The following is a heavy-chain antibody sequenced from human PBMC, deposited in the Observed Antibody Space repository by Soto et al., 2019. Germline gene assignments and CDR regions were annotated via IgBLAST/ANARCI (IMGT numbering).Heavy chain of an antibody. D-gene: IGHD5-12*01. CDR3: AHRRGELATISHYYYGMDV. CDR1: GFSLSTSGVG. J-gene: IGHJ6*02. Sequence: SGPTLVNPTQTLTLTCTFSGFSLSTSGVGVGWVRQPPGKALEWLALIYWNDDKRYSPSLNSRLTSTPDPAKNPVVLTMTNMAPVDTATYHCAHRRGELATISHYYYGMDVWGPGTTVTVSS. CDR2: IYWNDDK. V-gene: IGHV2-5*01.